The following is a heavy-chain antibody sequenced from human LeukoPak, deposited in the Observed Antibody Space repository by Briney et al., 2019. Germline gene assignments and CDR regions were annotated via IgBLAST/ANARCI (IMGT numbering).Heavy chain of an antibody. V-gene: IGHV3-30-3*01. CDR3: AKDLGYGGNPPVYFDY. J-gene: IGHJ4*02. CDR1: GFTFSNYA. CDR2: ISYDGSNK. D-gene: IGHD4-23*01. Sequence: GGSLRLSCAASGFTFSNYAIHWVRQAPGKGLEWVAVISYDGSNKYYADFVKGRFTISRDNSKNTLYLQMNSLRAEDTAVYYCAKDLGYGGNPPVYFDYWGQGTLVTVSS.